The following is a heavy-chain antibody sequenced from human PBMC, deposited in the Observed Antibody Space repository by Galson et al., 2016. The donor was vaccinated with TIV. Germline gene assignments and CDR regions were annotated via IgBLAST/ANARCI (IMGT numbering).Heavy chain of an antibody. J-gene: IGHJ4*02. CDR1: GGIFSNFV. CDR3: ARGRGYSFGSGSSYFDY. V-gene: IGHV1-69*06. Sequence: SVKVSCKASGGIFSNFVISWVRQAPGQGLEWMGSINPIFGTANYAQKFQGRVTITADTSTSTFYMDLSSLRSEDTAIYYCARGRGYSFGSGSSYFDYWGQGSPVTVSS. CDR2: INPIFGTA. D-gene: IGHD3-10*01.